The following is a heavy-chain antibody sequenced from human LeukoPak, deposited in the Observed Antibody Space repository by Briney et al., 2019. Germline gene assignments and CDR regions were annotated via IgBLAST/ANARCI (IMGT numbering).Heavy chain of an antibody. CDR1: GFTFSSYA. CDR2: ISYDGSNK. V-gene: IGHV3-30*04. Sequence: GGSLRLSCAASGFTFSSYAMHWVRQAPGKGLEWVAVISYDGSNKYYADSVKGRFTISRDNSKNTLYLQMNSLRAEDTAVYYCARALLEYSSSSSDYWGQGTLVTVSS. J-gene: IGHJ4*02. D-gene: IGHD6-6*01. CDR3: ARALLEYSSSSSDY.